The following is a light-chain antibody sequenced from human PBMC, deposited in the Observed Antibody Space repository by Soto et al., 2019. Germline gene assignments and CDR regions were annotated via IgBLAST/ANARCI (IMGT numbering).Light chain of an antibody. J-gene: IGLJ2*01. CDR3: CSYGGFSTFVL. V-gene: IGLV2-23*03. Sequence: QSALTQPPSASGSPGQSVTISCTGTSSDVGGYNYVSWYQHHPGKAPKLLIFEGSKRPSGVSYRFSGSKSGNTASLTISGLQAEDEADYHCCSYGGFSTFVLFGGGTKLTVL. CDR1: SSDVGGYNY. CDR2: EGS.